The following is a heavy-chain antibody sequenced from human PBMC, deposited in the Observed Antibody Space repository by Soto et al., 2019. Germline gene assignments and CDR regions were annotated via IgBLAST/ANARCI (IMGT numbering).Heavy chain of an antibody. V-gene: IGHV4-30-4*01. CDR2: IYYSGST. CDR3: ARYSNVNRVVWKWSYTPPGYYYYGMGV. Sequence: QVQLQESGPGLVKPSQTLSLTCTVSGGSISSGDYYWSWIRQPPGKGLEWIGYIYYSGSTYYNPSLKSPVTISKDPSKHQFSLKLSSVNAADSAVYCCARYSNVNRVVWKWSYTPPGYYYYGMGVCGQGTTVTVCS. J-gene: IGHJ6*02. D-gene: IGHD2-15*01. CDR1: GGSISSGDYY.